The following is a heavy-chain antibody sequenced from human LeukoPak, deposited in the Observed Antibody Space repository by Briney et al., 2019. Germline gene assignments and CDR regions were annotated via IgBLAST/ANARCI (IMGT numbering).Heavy chain of an antibody. CDR2: ITGSSNHI. J-gene: IGHJ3*02. D-gene: IGHD2-21*01. Sequence: SGGSLRLSCAASEFSVGSNYMTWVRQAPGKGLEWVSSITGSSNHIYYADSLKGRFTISRDNAKNSLYLQMNSLRAEDTAVYYCARAGIPSALGAFDIWGQGTMVTVSS. V-gene: IGHV3-21*01. CDR1: EFSVGSNY. CDR3: ARAGIPSALGAFDI.